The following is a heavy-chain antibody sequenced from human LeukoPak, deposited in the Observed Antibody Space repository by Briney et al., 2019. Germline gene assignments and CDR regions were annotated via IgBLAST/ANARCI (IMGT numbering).Heavy chain of an antibody. CDR2: ISHDGII. Sequence: GGSLRLSCETAGFTFSSYVMHWVRRTPGKGLVWVSRISHDGIISYADSVKGRFTISRDNAKNTLILQMNSLRVEDAAVYYCARDWVYKIDYWGRGTLVTVSS. V-gene: IGHV3-74*01. CDR1: GFTFSSYV. D-gene: IGHD5-24*01. CDR3: ARDWVYKIDY. J-gene: IGHJ4*02.